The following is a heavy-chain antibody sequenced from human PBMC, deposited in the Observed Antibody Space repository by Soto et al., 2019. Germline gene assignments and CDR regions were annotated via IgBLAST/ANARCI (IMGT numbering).Heavy chain of an antibody. CDR3: AREGVGARPSWFDP. CDR1: GGTFSSYA. CDR2: IIPIFGTA. V-gene: IGHV1-69*01. D-gene: IGHD6-6*01. Sequence: QVQLVQSGAAVKKPGSAVKVSCKASGGTFSSYAISWVRQSPGQGLEWMGGIIPIFGTANYAQKFQGRVTITADESTSTADMELISLSSEDTAVYYCAREGVGARPSWFDPWGQGTLVTVSS. J-gene: IGHJ5*02.